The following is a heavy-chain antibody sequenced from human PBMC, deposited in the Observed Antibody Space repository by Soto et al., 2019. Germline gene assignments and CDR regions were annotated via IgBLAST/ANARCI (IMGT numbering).Heavy chain of an antibody. D-gene: IGHD3-9*01. J-gene: IGHJ6*03. V-gene: IGHV3-11*01. CDR1: GFTFSDYY. Sequence: PGGSLRLSCAASGFTFSDYYMSWIRQAPGKGLEWVSYISSSGSTIYYADSVKGRFTISRDNAKNSLYLQMNSLRAEDTAVYYCARDRYFAPDYYYYYYYMDVWGKGTTVTVSS. CDR3: ARDRYFAPDYYYYYYYMDV. CDR2: ISSSGSTI.